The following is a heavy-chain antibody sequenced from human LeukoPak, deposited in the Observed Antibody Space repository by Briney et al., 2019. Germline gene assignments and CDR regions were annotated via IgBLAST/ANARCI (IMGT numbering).Heavy chain of an antibody. Sequence: PGGSLRLSCAASGFTFSNYVMNWVRQAPGKGLEWVSGISGSGDSTYYADSVKGRFTISRDNSKNTLFLQMNSLRAEDTAAYYCAKVRAPSGWFNSDYWGQGTLVTVPS. D-gene: IGHD6-19*01. CDR3: AKVRAPSGWFNSDY. CDR1: GFTFSNYV. CDR2: ISGSGDST. J-gene: IGHJ4*02. V-gene: IGHV3-23*01.